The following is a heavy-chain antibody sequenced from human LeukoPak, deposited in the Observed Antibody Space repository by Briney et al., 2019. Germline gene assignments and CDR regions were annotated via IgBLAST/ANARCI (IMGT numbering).Heavy chain of an antibody. CDR3: ARSVYDLRGFLHDY. D-gene: IGHD5/OR15-5a*01. CDR2: INPNSGGT. V-gene: IGHV1-2*06. J-gene: IGHJ4*02. Sequence: ASVEVSCKASGYTFTDYYMHWVRQAPGQGLGWMGRINPNSGGTNYAQKFQGRVTMTRDTSISTAYMELSRLRSDDTAVYYCARSVYDLRGFLHDYWGQGTLVTVSS. CDR1: GYTFTDYY.